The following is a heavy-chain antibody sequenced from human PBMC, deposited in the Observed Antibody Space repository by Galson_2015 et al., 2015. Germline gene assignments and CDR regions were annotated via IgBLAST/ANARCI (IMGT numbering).Heavy chain of an antibody. D-gene: IGHD4-11*01. Sequence: SVKVSCKASGYTFTSYYLHWVRQAPGQGLEWMGIFNPSGGGTAYSQNFQGRVTMTRDTSTSTVYIEVSSLRSEDTAVYYCARAADQYFDYWGQGTPVTVSS. CDR3: ARAADQYFDY. J-gene: IGHJ4*02. CDR1: GYTFTSYY. CDR2: FNPSGGGT. V-gene: IGHV1-46*01.